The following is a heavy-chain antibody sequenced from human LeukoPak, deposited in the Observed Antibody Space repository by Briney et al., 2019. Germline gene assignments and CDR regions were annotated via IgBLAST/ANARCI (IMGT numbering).Heavy chain of an antibody. D-gene: IGHD1-26*01. V-gene: IGHV3-23*01. Sequence: GGSLRLSCAASTFTFSRYAMAWVRQAPGKGLEWVSAISPTGASTYYADSVKGRFTISRDNSKNTLYLQMNSLRAKDTAVYYCAKLFGSYLTPPYFDYWGQGTLVTVSS. CDR3: AKLFGSYLTPPYFDY. J-gene: IGHJ4*02. CDR2: ISPTGAST. CDR1: TFTFSRYA.